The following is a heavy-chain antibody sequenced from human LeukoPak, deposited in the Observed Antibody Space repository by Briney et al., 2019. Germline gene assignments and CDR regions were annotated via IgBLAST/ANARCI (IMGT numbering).Heavy chain of an antibody. Sequence: ASVKVSCKASGYTFTSYYMHWVRQAPGQGLEWMGIINPSGGSTSYAQKFQGRVTMTRDTSTSTVYMELSSLRSEDTAAYYCARERIAAAGTWQLGNYYYYYYGMDVWGQGTTVTVSS. J-gene: IGHJ6*02. CDR2: INPSGGST. CDR3: ARERIAAAGTWQLGNYYYYYYGMDV. V-gene: IGHV1-46*01. CDR1: GYTFTSYY. D-gene: IGHD6-13*01.